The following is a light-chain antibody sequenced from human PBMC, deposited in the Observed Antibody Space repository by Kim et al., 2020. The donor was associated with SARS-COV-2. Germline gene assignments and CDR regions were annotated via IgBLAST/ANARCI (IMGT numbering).Light chain of an antibody. V-gene: IGKV1-39*01. CDR1: EDINNY. CDR3: QQSYRTTWT. Sequence: ASIGDKVTITCRAREDINNYLNWYQQKPGKAPKLLIYVASSLESGVPSRFSGSGFGTDFTLTITRLQPEDFATYYCQQSYRTTWTFGQGTKVDIK. J-gene: IGKJ1*01. CDR2: VAS.